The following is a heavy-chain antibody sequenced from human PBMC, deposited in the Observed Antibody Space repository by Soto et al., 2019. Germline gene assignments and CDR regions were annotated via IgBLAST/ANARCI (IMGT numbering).Heavy chain of an antibody. J-gene: IGHJ5*02. V-gene: IGHV3-21*01. Sequence: GGSLRLSCAASGFSFSTYNMNWVRQAPGKGLEWVSSIDASSTHIYYADSVKGRFTISRDNGKSSLYLQMDSLRAEDTALYYCVRQQYDFLVDPWGQGALVTVSS. CDR1: GFSFSTYN. D-gene: IGHD3-16*01. CDR3: VRQQYDFLVDP. CDR2: IDASSTHI.